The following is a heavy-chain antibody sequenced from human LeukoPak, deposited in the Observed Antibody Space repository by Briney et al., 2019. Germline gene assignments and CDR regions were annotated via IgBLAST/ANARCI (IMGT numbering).Heavy chain of an antibody. CDR2: ISGSGDST. J-gene: IGHJ4*02. D-gene: IGHD6-13*01. CDR3: AKTRPLDSSSWSHGDY. Sequence: GGSLRLSCAASGFTFSSYAMSWVRQAPGKGLEWVSAISGSGDSTYYGDSVRGRFTISRDNSKNTLYLQMNSLRAEDTAVYYCAKTRPLDSSSWSHGDYWGQETLVTVSS. V-gene: IGHV3-23*01. CDR1: GFTFSSYA.